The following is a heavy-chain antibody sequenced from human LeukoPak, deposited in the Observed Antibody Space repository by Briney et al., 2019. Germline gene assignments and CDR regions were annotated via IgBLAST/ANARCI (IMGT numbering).Heavy chain of an antibody. D-gene: IGHD3-10*01. CDR1: GFTVSSNY. J-gene: IGHJ4*02. CDR3: ARDLSLIEFPSGFDY. V-gene: IGHV4-39*07. CDR2: IYYSGST. Sequence: PGGSLRLSCAASGFTVSSNYMSWVRQPPGKGLEWIGSIYYSGSTYYNPSLKSRVTISVDTSKNQFSLNLSSVTAADTAVYYCARDLSLIEFPSGFDYWGQGTLVTVSS.